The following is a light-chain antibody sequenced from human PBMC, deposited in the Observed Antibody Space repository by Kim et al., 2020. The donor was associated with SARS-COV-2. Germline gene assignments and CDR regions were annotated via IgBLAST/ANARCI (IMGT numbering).Light chain of an antibody. V-gene: IGLV3-9*01. CDR3: QVWDSSTGV. CDR1: NIGSKN. CDR2: RDS. J-gene: IGLJ3*02. Sequence: VSVALGQTARITCGGNNIGSKNVHWYQQKPGQAPVLVIYRDSNRPSGIPERFSGSNSGNTATLTIRRAQAGDEADYYCQVWDSSTGVFGGGTQLTVL.